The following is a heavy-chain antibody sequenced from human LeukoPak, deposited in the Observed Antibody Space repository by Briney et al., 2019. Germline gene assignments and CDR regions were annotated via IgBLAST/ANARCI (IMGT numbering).Heavy chain of an antibody. V-gene: IGHV1-8*01. D-gene: IGHD3-3*01. CDR2: MNPNSGNT. J-gene: IGHJ3*02. CDR3: ARASPYDFWSGYYAFDI. Sequence: GASVKVSCKASGYTFTSYDINWVRQATGXGLEWMGWMNPNSGNTGYAQKFQGRVTMTRNTSISTAYMELSSLRSEDTAVYYCARASPYDFWSGYYAFDIWGQGTMVTVSS. CDR1: GYTFTSYD.